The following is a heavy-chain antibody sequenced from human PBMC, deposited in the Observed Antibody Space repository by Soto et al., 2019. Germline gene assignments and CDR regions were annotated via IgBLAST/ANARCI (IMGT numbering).Heavy chain of an antibody. V-gene: IGHV1-18*01. CDR3: ARAVYFDWLFVFFY. Sequence: ASVKVSCKASGYTFTSYGISWVRQAPGQGLEWMGWISAYSGNTNYAQKLQGRVTMTTDTSTSTAYMELRSLRSVDTAVYYCARAVYFDWLFVFFYCGQGTLVTVSS. D-gene: IGHD3-9*01. CDR2: ISAYSGNT. J-gene: IGHJ4*02. CDR1: GYTFTSYG.